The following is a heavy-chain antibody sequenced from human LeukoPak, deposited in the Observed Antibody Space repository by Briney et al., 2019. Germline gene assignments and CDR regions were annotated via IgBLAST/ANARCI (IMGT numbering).Heavy chain of an antibody. CDR1: GGSFSGYY. Sequence: SETLSLTCAVYGGSFSGYYWCWIRQPPGKGLEWIGEINHSGSTNYNPSRKSRVTISVDTSKNQFSLKLSSVTAADTAVYYCARNGWVAARTLGAFDIWGQGTMVTVSS. J-gene: IGHJ3*02. D-gene: IGHD6-19*01. CDR3: ARNGWVAARTLGAFDI. V-gene: IGHV4-34*01. CDR2: INHSGST.